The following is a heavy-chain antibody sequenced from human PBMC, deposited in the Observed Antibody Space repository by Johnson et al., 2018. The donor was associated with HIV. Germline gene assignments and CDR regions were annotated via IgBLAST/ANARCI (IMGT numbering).Heavy chain of an antibody. J-gene: IGHJ3*02. CDR3: AKDERAAAGTRGLDAFDI. CDR1: GFTFDEYG. Sequence: VQLVESGGGVVRPGGSLRLSCAASGFTFDEYGLSWVRQVPGKGLEWVSSINWNGGSTGYGDSVKGRFTISRDNAKNSLYLQMNSLRAEDTAVYYCAKDERAAAGTRGLDAFDIWGQGTMVTVSS. V-gene: IGHV3-20*04. D-gene: IGHD6-13*01. CDR2: INWNGGST.